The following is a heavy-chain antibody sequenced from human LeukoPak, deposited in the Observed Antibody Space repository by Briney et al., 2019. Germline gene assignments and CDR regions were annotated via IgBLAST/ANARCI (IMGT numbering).Heavy chain of an antibody. CDR1: GFTFSSYW. D-gene: IGHD5-12*01. J-gene: IGHJ4*02. CDR2: INGDGSSI. Sequence: GGSLRLSCAASGFTFSSYWMHWVRQAPGKGLVWVSRINGDGSSITYADSVKGRFTISRDNAKNTMYLQMNSLRVEDTAVYYCAREGRVSGYDFDCWGQGTLVTVSS. CDR3: AREGRVSGYDFDC. V-gene: IGHV3-74*03.